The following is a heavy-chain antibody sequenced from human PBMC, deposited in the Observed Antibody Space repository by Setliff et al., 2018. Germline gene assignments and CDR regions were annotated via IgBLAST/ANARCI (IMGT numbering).Heavy chain of an antibody. J-gene: IGHJ4*02. CDR1: GFTVSSYW. D-gene: IGHD6-19*01. V-gene: IGHV3-33*08. CDR3: VNHNPARRSPAGTALDS. Sequence: GGSLRLSCAASGFTVSSYWMHWVRQAPGKGLEWVAVIWDDGGNKYHADSVKGRFTISRANSKNTLYLQMNNLRVEDTARYYCVNHNPARRSPAGTALDSWGQGTLVTVSS. CDR2: IWDDGGNK.